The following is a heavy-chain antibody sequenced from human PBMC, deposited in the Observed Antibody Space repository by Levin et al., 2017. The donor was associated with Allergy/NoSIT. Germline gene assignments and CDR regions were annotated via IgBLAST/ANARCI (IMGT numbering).Heavy chain of an antibody. D-gene: IGHD6-13*01. CDR2: IYPGDSDT. J-gene: IGHJ5*02. V-gene: IGHV5-51*01. CDR3: ARREGSSSSFWFDP. CDR1: GYSFTTYW. Sequence: GESLKISCKGSGYSFTTYWIGWVRQMPGKGLEWMGIIYPGDSDTRYSPSFQGQVTISADKSTSTAYLQWSSLQASDTATYYCARREGSSSSFWFDPWGQGTLVTVSS.